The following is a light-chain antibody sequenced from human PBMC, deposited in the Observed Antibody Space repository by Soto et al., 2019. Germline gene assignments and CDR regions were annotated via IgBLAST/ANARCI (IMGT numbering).Light chain of an antibody. CDR3: QQYGDLPWT. J-gene: IGKJ1*01. Sequence: ALTQSPGTLSPSPGERATLSCRASQSVSSNYLAWYQQKPGQAPRLLIYGASSRATGIPDRFSGSGSGTDFTLTIDRLESEDFAVYFCQQYGDLPWTFGQGTKVDIX. CDR1: QSVSSNY. V-gene: IGKV3-20*01. CDR2: GAS.